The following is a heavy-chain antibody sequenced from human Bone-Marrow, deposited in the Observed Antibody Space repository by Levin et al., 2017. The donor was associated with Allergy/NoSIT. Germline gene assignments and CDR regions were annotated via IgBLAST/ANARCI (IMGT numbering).Heavy chain of an antibody. J-gene: IGHJ4*02. CDR2: IYSGGDT. Sequence: SCAASGLTVSNNYMSWVRQAPGKGLEWVALIYSGGDTYYADSVKGRFTISRDSSKNTLYLQMSSLRTEDTAVYHCARNIPVTDLGFWGRGTLVTVSS. CDR3: ARNIPVTDLGF. V-gene: IGHV3-53*01. D-gene: IGHD1-14*01. CDR1: GLTVSNNY.